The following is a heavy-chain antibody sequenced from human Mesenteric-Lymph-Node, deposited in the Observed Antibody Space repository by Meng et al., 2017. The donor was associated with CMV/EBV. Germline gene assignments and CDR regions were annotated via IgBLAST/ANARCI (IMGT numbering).Heavy chain of an antibody. V-gene: IGHV3-74*01. CDR2: INSDGSTT. CDR1: GFTFRSHW. D-gene: IGHD2-2*01. Sequence: GESLKISCAASGFTFRSHWMHWVRQAPGKGLVWVSRINSDGSTTSYADSVKGRFTISRDNAKNTLYLQMNSLRAEDTAVYYCARGDLTIYYYYHAMDVWGQGTTVTVSS. CDR3: ARGDLTIYYYYHAMDV. J-gene: IGHJ6*02.